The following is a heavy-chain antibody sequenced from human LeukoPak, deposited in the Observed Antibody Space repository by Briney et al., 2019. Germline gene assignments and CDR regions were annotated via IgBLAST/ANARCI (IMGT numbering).Heavy chain of an antibody. CDR1: GFTFSSYG. D-gene: IGHD3-10*01. Sequence: GSLRLSCVASGFTFSSYGMHWVRQAPGKGLEWVAVISYDGSNRYYADSVKGRFTISRDNSKNTLYLQMNSLRAEDTAVYYCAKGTYYYGSTESTGSWYFDLWGRGTLVTVSS. V-gene: IGHV3-30*18. CDR3: AKGTYYYGSTESTGSWYFDL. CDR2: ISYDGSNR. J-gene: IGHJ2*01.